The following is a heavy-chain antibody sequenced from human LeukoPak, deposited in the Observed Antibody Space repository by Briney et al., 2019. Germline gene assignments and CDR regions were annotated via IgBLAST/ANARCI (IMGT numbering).Heavy chain of an antibody. CDR1: GFTFSTYA. Sequence: GGSLRLSSSASGFTFSTYAMTWVRQAPGKGLEWVSYISSSGSSMFYADSVKGRFTISRDNAKNSLYLQMSSLRAEDTAMYYCARAGYCSGGSCLNWFDPWGQGTLVTVSS. CDR2: ISSSGSSM. CDR3: ARAGYCSGGSCLNWFDP. V-gene: IGHV3-48*03. J-gene: IGHJ5*02. D-gene: IGHD2-15*01.